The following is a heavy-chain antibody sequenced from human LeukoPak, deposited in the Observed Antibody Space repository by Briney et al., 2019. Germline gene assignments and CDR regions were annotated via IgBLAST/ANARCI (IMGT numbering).Heavy chain of an antibody. CDR3: ARAKRNGFDI. V-gene: IGHV3-48*01. Sequence: GGSLRLSCEASGFTISNYSMNWVRQAPGKGLEWVSYIRSSSSTIYYADSVKGRFTISRDNAKNSLYLQMNSLRAEDTAVYYCARAKRNGFDIWGQGTMVTVSS. CDR2: IRSSSSTI. J-gene: IGHJ3*02. CDR1: GFTISNYS.